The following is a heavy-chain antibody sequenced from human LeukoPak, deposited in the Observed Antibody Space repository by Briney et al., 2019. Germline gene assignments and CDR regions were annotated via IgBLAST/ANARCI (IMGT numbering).Heavy chain of an antibody. J-gene: IGHJ5*02. CDR1: GYTLTELS. CDR3: ATVPVGATSWYWFDP. CDR2: FDPEDGET. Sequence: ASVKVSCKVSGYTLTELSMHWVRQAPGKGLEWMGGFDPEDGETIYAQKFQGRVTMTEDTSTDTAYMELSSLRSEDTAVYYSATVPVGATSWYWFDPWGQGTLVTVSS. V-gene: IGHV1-24*01. D-gene: IGHD1-26*01.